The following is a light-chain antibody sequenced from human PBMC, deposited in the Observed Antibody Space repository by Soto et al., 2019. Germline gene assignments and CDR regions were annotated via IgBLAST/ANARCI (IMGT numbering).Light chain of an antibody. CDR1: QSVAKNY. V-gene: IGKV3-20*01. CDR2: GAS. Sequence: ETVLTQSPGTLSLSPGERATLSCRASQSVAKNYLAWYQHKPGQGPRLLISGASSRATGIPDRFSGSGSGTDFTLTISRLQPEDFAVYYCLNYASEPLTFGGGTKVEI. CDR3: LNYASEPLT. J-gene: IGKJ4*01.